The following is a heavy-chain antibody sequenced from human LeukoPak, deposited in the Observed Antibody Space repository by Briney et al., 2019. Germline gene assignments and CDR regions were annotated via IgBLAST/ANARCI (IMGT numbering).Heavy chain of an antibody. J-gene: IGHJ4*02. CDR1: GGTFISYA. CDR2: IIPIFGTA. CDR3: ARDQDYYDSSGLAPFGY. D-gene: IGHD3-22*01. Sequence: SVKVSCKASGGTFISYAISWVRQAPGQGLEWMGGIIPIFGTANYAQKFQGRVTITADESTSTAYMELSSLRSEDTAVYYCARDQDYYDSSGLAPFGYWGQGTLVTVSS. V-gene: IGHV1-69*13.